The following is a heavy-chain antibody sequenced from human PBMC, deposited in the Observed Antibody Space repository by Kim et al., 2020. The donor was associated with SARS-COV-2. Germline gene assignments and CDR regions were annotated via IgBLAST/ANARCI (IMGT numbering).Heavy chain of an antibody. Sequence: GGSLRLSCAASGFTFSSYAMSWVRQAPGKGLEWVSAISGSGGSTYYADSVKGRFTISRDNSKNTLYLQMNSLRAEDTAVYYCAKVAFYSSSPKGYFDYWGQGTLVTVSS. V-gene: IGHV3-23*01. CDR2: ISGSGGST. CDR3: AKVAFYSSSPKGYFDY. CDR1: GFTFSSYA. J-gene: IGHJ4*02. D-gene: IGHD6-13*01.